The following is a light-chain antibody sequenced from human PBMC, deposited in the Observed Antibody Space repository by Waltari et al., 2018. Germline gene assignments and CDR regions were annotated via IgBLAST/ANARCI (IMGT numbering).Light chain of an antibody. Sequence: EIVMTQSPATLSVSPGESATLSCRASQSVSSNLAWYQQKPGQAPRLLIYGASTRATGIPVRFSGSGSGTEFTLTISSMQSEDFAVYYCQQYKNWPPLTFGGGTKVEIK. CDR3: QQYKNWPPLT. CDR1: QSVSSN. J-gene: IGKJ4*01. CDR2: GAS. V-gene: IGKV3-15*01.